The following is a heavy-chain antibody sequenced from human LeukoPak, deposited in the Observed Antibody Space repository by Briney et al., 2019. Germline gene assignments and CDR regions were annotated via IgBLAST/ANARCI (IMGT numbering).Heavy chain of an antibody. V-gene: IGHV4-59*01. J-gene: IGHJ4*02. CDR3: VRSGGAGGGV. D-gene: IGHD3-10*01. CDR1: GGSISPYY. Sequence: SETLSLTCTFSGGSISPYYWSWIRQSPGKGLEWIGYMYYTGSSKYSPSLRSRVTISLDTSKNQLSLNLISATAADTAVYYCVRSGGAGGGVWGQGTLVTVSS. CDR2: MYYTGSS.